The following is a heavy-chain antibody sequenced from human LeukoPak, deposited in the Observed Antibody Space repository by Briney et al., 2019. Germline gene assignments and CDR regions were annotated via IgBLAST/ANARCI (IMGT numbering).Heavy chain of an antibody. Sequence: ASVKVSCKASGYTFTGYYMHWVRQAPGQGLEWMGWINPNSGGTNYAQKLQGRVTITTDTSTSTAYMELRSLGSDDTAVYYCARGGIIYDFWSGYYWNYFDYWGQGTLVTVSS. V-gene: IGHV1-2*02. CDR2: INPNSGGT. CDR3: ARGGIIYDFWSGYYWNYFDY. J-gene: IGHJ4*02. D-gene: IGHD3-3*01. CDR1: GYTFTGYY.